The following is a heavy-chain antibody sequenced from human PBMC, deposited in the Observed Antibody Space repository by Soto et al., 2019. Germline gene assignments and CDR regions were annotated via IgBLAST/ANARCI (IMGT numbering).Heavy chain of an antibody. CDR3: AKVRQRFLDILTGATNFDS. Sequence: EVHLLGSGGDLVKPGGSLRLPCEVSGFTSNNFASSWVRQSPGKGLEWVSTISSDGDLRHYAESVKGRFTISRDNSKSSLFLQMNSLRAEDTALYFCAKVRQRFLDILTGATNFDSWGQGTLVTVSS. CDR1: GFTSNNFA. CDR2: ISSDGDLR. V-gene: IGHV3-23*01. J-gene: IGHJ4*02. D-gene: IGHD3-9*01.